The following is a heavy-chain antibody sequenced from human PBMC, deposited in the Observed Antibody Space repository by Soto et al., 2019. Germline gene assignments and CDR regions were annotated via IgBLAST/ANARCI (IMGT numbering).Heavy chain of an antibody. J-gene: IGHJ5*02. CDR3: ERWNSGYDFRWFDT. CDR1: GGSISSYY. D-gene: IGHD5-12*01. Sequence: SETLSLTCTVSGGSISSYYWSWIRQPPGKGLEWIGYIYYSGSTNYNPSLKSRVTISVDTSKNQFSLKLSSVTAADTAVYYCERWNSGYDFRWFDTWGQGTLVTVSS. CDR2: IYYSGST. V-gene: IGHV4-59*01.